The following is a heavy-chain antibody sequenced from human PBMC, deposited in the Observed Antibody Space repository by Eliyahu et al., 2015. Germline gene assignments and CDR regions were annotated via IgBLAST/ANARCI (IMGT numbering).Heavy chain of an antibody. Sequence: EVQLVESGGGLVQPGGSLRLSCAASGFTFSDHYMDWVRQAPGKGLEWVGRTRNKANSYTTEYAASVKGRFTISRDDSKNSLYLQMNSLKTEDTAVYYCARVGAKEGYWGQGTLVTVSS. J-gene: IGHJ4*02. V-gene: IGHV3-72*01. CDR2: TRNKANSYTT. CDR1: GFTFSDHY. D-gene: IGHD1-26*01. CDR3: ARVGAKEGY.